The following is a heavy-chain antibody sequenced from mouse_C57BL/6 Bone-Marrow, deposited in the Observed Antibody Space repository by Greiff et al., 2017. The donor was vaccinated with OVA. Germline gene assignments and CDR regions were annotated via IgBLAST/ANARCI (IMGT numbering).Heavy chain of an antibody. V-gene: IGHV5-12*01. CDR3: ARLDAMDY. CDR1: GFTFSDFY. Sequence: EVNLVESGGGLVQPGGSLKLSCAASGFTFSDFYMYWIRQTPEKRLEWVAYISNGGGSTYYPDTVKVRFTISRDNAKNTLYLQMSRLKSEDTAMYYCARLDAMDYWGQGTSVTVSS. CDR2: ISNGGGST. J-gene: IGHJ4*01.